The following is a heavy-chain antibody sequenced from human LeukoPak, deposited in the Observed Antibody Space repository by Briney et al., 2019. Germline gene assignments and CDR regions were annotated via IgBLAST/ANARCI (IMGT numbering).Heavy chain of an antibody. CDR3: ATQMATMGY. D-gene: IGHD5-24*01. V-gene: IGHV3-21*01. CDR2: ISSSSSYI. CDR1: GFTFSSYS. Sequence: GGSLRLSCAASGFTFSSYSMNWVRQAPGKGLEWVSSISSSSSYIYYADSVKGRFTVSRDNAKNSLYLQMNSLRAEDTAVYYCATQMATMGYWGQGTLVTVSS. J-gene: IGHJ4*02.